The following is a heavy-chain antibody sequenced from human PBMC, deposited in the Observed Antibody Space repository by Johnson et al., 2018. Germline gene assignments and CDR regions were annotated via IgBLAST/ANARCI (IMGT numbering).Heavy chain of an antibody. D-gene: IGHD2-8*01. CDR1: GFTFSSYG. CDR3: GRDLMVYAMKAFDI. V-gene: IGHV3-30*03. CDR2: ISYDGSNK. Sequence: VQLVETGGGVVQPGRSLRLSCAASGFTFSSYGMHWVRQAPGKGLEWVALISYDGSNKYYADSVKGRFTISRDNSKNTLYLQMNSLRAEDTAVYYCGRDLMVYAMKAFDIWGQGTMVTVSS. J-gene: IGHJ3*02.